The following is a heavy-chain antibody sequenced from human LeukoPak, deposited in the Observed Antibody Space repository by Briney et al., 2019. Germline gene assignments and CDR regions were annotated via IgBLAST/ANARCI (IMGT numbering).Heavy chain of an antibody. J-gene: IGHJ4*02. CDR3: ARGRPHGNDY. CDR2: IVSDGSNT. V-gene: IGHV3-74*01. D-gene: IGHD4-23*01. CDR1: GFTFSSYW. Sequence: QPGGSLRLSCAASGFTFSSYWMNWVRLVPGKGLVWVSRIVSDGSNTNYADSVKGRFTISRDNAKNTLYLQMNSLRVEDTAVYYCARGRPHGNDYWGQGTLVTVSS.